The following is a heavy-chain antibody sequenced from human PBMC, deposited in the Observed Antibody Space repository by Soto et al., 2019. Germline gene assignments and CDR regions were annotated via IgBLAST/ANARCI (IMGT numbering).Heavy chain of an antibody. J-gene: IGHJ4*02. V-gene: IGHV3-30*18. CDR1: GFTFSSYG. CDR2: ISYDGSNK. D-gene: IGHD3-22*01. CDR3: AKGPREYYYDSSGYYSFDY. Sequence: PGGSLTLSCAASGFTFSSYGMHWVRQAPGKGLEWVAVISYDGSNKYYADSVKGRFTISRDNSKNTLYLQMNSLRAEDTAVYYCAKGPREYYYDSSGYYSFDYWGQGTLVTVS.